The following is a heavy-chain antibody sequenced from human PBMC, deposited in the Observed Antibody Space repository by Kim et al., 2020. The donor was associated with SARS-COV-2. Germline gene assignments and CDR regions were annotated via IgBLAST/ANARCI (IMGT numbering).Heavy chain of an antibody. J-gene: IGHJ6*02. CDR2: ISYDGSNK. CDR1: GFTFSSYA. D-gene: IGHD3-10*01. CDR3: ATYYYGSGSPPGMDV. Sequence: GGSLRLSCAASGFTFSSYAIHWVRQAPGKGLEWVAVISYDGSNKYYADSVKGRFTISRDNSKNTLYLQMNSLRVEDTAVYYCATYYYGSGSPPGMDVWG. V-gene: IGHV3-30*04.